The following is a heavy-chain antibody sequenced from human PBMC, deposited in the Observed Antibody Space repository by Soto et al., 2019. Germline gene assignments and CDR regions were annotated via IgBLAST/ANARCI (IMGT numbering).Heavy chain of an antibody. CDR1: GGSISSGGYY. V-gene: IGHV4-31*03. Sequence: KTSETLSLTCTVSGGSISSGGYYWSWIRQHPGKGLEWIGYIYYSGSTYYNPSLKSRVTISVDTSKNQFSLKLSSVTAADTAVYYCARGRQDYYDSSGYSYNWFDPWGQGTLVTVS. CDR3: ARGRQDYYDSSGYSYNWFDP. D-gene: IGHD3-22*01. J-gene: IGHJ5*02. CDR2: IYYSGST.